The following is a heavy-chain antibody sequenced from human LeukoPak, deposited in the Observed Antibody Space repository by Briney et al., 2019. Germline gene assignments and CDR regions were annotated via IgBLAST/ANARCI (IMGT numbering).Heavy chain of an antibody. CDR2: IYYSGST. V-gene: IGHV4-59*01. CDR3: ARLSSSWSLYWFDP. J-gene: IGHJ5*02. Sequence: PSETLSLTCTVSGGSISSYYWSWIRQPPGKGLEWIGYIYYSGSTNYNPSLKSRVTISVDTSKNQFSLKLSSVTAADTAVYYCARLSSSWSLYWFDPWGQGTLVTVSS. D-gene: IGHD6-13*01. CDR1: GGSISSYY.